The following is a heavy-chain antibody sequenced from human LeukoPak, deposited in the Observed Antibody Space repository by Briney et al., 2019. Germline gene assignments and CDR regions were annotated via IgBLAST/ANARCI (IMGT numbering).Heavy chain of an antibody. V-gene: IGHV4-59*01. CDR1: GGSISSYY. J-gene: IGHJ3*02. CDR2: IYYSGST. CDR3: AREDPYAFDI. Sequence: SETLSLTCTVSGGSISSYYWSWIRQPPGKGLEWIGHIYYSGSTNYNPSLKSRVTISVDTSKNQFSLKLSSVTAADTAVYYCAREDPYAFDIWGQGTMVTVSS.